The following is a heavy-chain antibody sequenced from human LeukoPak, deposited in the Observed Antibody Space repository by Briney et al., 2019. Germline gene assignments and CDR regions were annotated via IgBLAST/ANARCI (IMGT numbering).Heavy chain of an antibody. CDR1: GYSFPSYW. J-gene: IGHJ5*02. V-gene: IGHV5-51*01. CDR2: IYPGDSDT. D-gene: IGHD3-22*01. Sequence: GESLNISCKGSGYSFPSYWIGWVRQMPGKGLEWMGIIYPGDSDTRYSPSFQGQVTISADKSISTTYLQWSSLKASDTGKYYRAGGKFQPSDYDSSGYYWFDPWGQGTLVTVSS. CDR3: AGGKFQPSDYDSSGYYWFDP.